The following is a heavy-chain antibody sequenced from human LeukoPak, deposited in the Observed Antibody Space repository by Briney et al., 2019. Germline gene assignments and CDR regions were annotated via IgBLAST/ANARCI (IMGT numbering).Heavy chain of an antibody. V-gene: IGHV4-39*02. D-gene: IGHD2-15*01. CDR2: IYYSGST. CDR1: GGSISSSSYY. CDR3: ARELYCSGGSCHSRDAFDI. J-gene: IGHJ3*02. Sequence: SETLSLTCTVSGGSISSSSYYWGWIRQPPGKGLEWIGSIYYSGSTYYNPSLKSRVTISVDTSKNQFSLKLSSVTAADTAVYYCARELYCSGGSCHSRDAFDIWGQGTMVTVSS.